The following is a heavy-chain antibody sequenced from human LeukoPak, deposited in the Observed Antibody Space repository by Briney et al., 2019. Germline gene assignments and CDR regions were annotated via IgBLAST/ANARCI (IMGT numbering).Heavy chain of an antibody. CDR1: GGSISSYY. J-gene: IGHJ4*02. V-gene: IGHV4-59*01. CDR2: IYYSGST. Sequence: SETLSLTCTVSGGSISSYYWSWIRQPPGKGLEWIGYIYYSGSTNYNPSLKSRVTISVDTSKNQFSLKLSSVTAADTAVYYCARVILHSSGWWVRYFDYWGQGTLVTVSS. CDR3: ARVILHSSGWWVRYFDY. D-gene: IGHD6-19*01.